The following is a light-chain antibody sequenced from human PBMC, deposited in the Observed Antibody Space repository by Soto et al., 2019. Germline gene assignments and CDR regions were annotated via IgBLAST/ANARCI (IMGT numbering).Light chain of an antibody. V-gene: IGKV3-15*01. J-gene: IGKJ1*01. CDR3: QQYNNWPPWT. CDR1: QSISSN. CDR2: GAS. Sequence: EIVMTQSPATLSVSPGERATLSCRASQSISSNLAWYQQKLGQAPRLLIYGASTRATGTPARFSGNGSGTEFTLTISSLQSEDFAVYYCQQYNNWPPWTFGQGTKVEI.